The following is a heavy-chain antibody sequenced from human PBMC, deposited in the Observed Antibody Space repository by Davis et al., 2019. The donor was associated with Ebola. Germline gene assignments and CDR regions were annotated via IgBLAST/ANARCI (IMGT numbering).Heavy chain of an antibody. Sequence: PGGSLRLSCAASGFTFSSYSMNWVRQAPGKGLEWVSSISSSSSYIYYADSVKGRFTISRDNAKNSLYLQMNSLRAEDTAVYYCARDRSGYDPWGYYYYGMDVWGQGTTVTVSS. D-gene: IGHD5-12*01. J-gene: IGHJ6*02. CDR2: ISSSSSYI. CDR1: GFTFSSYS. V-gene: IGHV3-21*01. CDR3: ARDRSGYDPWGYYYYGMDV.